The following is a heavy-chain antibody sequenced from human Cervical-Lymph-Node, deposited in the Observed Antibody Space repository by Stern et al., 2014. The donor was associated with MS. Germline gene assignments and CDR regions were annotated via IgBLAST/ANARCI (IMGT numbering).Heavy chain of an antibody. CDR1: GFTFSSYG. J-gene: IGHJ6*02. D-gene: IGHD7-27*01. CDR2: IWYDGSNK. V-gene: IGHV3-33*01. CDR3: ARVYTGAGGYYYYYGMDV. Sequence: VKLVESGGGVVQPGRSLRLSCAASGFTFSSYGVGGVRQAPGKGLEWEAVIWYDGSNKYYADSVNGRFTISRDNSKNTLYLQMNSLRAEDTAVYYCARVYTGAGGYYYYYGMDVWGQGTTVTVSS.